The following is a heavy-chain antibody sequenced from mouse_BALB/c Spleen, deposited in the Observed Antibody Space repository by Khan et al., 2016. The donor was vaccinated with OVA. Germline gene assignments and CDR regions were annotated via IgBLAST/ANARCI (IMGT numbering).Heavy chain of an antibody. D-gene: IGHD1-1*01. J-gene: IGHJ1*01. CDR3: ARWNYGSNYWCFDV. CDR1: GYTFTDYN. CDR2: IYPYNDGT. V-gene: IGHV1S29*02. Sequence: IQLVQSGPELVKPGASVKISCKASGYTFTDYNMHWVKQSHGKSLEWIGYIYPYNDGTVYNQKFKTKATLTVDNSSSTAYMELSSQTSEESAIYYCARWNYGSNYWCFDVWGAGTTVTVSA.